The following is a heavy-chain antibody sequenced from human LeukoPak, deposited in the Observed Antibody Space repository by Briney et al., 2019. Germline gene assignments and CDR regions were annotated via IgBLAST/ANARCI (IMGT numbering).Heavy chain of an antibody. Sequence: SETLSLTCTVSGGSISDKYWSWIRQLPGKGLEWIGYIHYSGTTSYNPSLKSRVVISVDTSKNQFSLKLNSVTAADTAMYYCATVPGYSYGYGYFDYWAREPWSPSPQ. CDR2: IHYSGTT. D-gene: IGHD5-18*01. J-gene: IGHJ4*02. CDR1: GGSISDKY. CDR3: ATVPGYSYGYGYFDY. V-gene: IGHV4-59*01.